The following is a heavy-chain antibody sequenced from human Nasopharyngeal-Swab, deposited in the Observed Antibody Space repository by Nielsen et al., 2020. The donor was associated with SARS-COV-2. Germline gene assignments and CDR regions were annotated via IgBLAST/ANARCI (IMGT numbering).Heavy chain of an antibody. Sequence: SETLSFTCTVSGGSISSSSYYWGWIRQPPGKGLEWIGSIYYSGSTYYNPSLKSRVTISVDTSKNQFSLKLSSVTAADTAVYYCATARAYDFAMDVWGQGTTVTVSS. D-gene: IGHD3-3*01. V-gene: IGHV4-39*01. CDR1: GGSISSSSYY. CDR3: ATARAYDFAMDV. CDR2: IYYSGST. J-gene: IGHJ6*02.